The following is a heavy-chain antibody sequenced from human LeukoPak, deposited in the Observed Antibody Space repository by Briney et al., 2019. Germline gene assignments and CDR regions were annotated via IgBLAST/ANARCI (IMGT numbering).Heavy chain of an antibody. CDR1: GFTFSSYA. V-gene: IGHV3-23*01. D-gene: IGHD3-9*01. CDR3: ARDSYDILTAENWFDP. CDR2: ISGSGGST. Sequence: GGSLRLSCAASGFTFSSYAMSWVRQAPGKGLEWVSAISGSGGSTYYADSVKGRFTISRDNSKNTLYLQMNSLRAEDTAVYYCARDSYDILTAENWFDPWGQGTLVTVSS. J-gene: IGHJ5*02.